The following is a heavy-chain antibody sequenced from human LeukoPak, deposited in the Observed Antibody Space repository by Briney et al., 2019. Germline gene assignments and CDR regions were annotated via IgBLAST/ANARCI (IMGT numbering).Heavy chain of an antibody. CDR2: IYYSGST. CDR1: GGSISSSSYH. J-gene: IGHJ4*02. D-gene: IGHD2-21*02. Sequence: KPSETLSLTCTVSGGSISSSSYHWGWIRQPPGKGLEWIGSIYYSGSTYYNPSLKSRVTISVDTSKNQFSLKLSSVTAADTAVYYCPRGGGGDCWDYWGQGTLVTVSS. V-gene: IGHV4-39*01. CDR3: PRGGGGDCWDY.